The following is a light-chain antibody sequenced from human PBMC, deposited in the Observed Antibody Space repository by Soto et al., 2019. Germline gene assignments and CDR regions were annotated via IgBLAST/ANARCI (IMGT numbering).Light chain of an antibody. J-gene: IGLJ1*01. CDR2: EGS. CDR1: SSDVGSYNL. Sequence: QSALTQPASVSGSPGQSITISCTGTSSDVGSYNLVSWYQQHPGKAPKLMIYEGSKRPSGVSNRFSGSKSGNTASLTISWLQAEDEADYYCCSYAGSSTYVFGTGTKV. CDR3: CSYAGSSTYV. V-gene: IGLV2-23*01.